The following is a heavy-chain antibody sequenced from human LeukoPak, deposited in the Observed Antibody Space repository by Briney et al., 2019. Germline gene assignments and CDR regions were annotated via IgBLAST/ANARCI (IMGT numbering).Heavy chain of an antibody. CDR1: GYTFRTSG. D-gene: IGHD3-10*01. V-gene: IGHV1-18*01. CDR3: AKGRTGGVAY. Sequence: ASVTVSCKASGYTFRTSGITWVRQAPGQGLEWMGWIYPDNGNTYYLQEFQGRVTMTADTSTDTAYMELRSLRSDDTAVYYCAKGRTGGVAYWGQGTLVTVSS. J-gene: IGHJ1*01. CDR2: IYPDNGNT.